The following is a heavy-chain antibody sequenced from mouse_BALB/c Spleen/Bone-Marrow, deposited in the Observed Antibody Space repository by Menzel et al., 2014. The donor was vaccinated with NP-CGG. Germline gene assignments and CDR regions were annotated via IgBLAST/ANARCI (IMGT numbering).Heavy chain of an antibody. CDR3: ARNCYYGCVAY. J-gene: IGHJ3*01. Sequence: EVQLQQSGGGLVQPGGSLKLSCAASGFDFSRYWMSWVRQAPGKGLEWIGEINPDSSTINYTPSLKDKFIISRDNAKNTLHLQMSKVRSEDTALYYCARNCYYGCVAYWGQGTLVTVSA. V-gene: IGHV4-1*02. D-gene: IGHD1-2*01. CDR2: INPDSSTI. CDR1: GFDFSRYW.